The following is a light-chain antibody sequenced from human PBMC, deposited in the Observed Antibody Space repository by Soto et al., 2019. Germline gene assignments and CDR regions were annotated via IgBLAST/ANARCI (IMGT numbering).Light chain of an antibody. CDR3: QQYGSSPRWT. V-gene: IGKV3-20*01. J-gene: IGKJ1*01. CDR1: QSSSTY. CDR2: GAS. Sequence: EIVLTQSPCTLSLSPGERATLSCRASQSSSTYLAWYQQKPGQTPWLLIYGASSRATGIPDRFSAIGYGTDFTLTVSRLEPEDFAVYYCQQYGSSPRWTSGNGTKVEIK.